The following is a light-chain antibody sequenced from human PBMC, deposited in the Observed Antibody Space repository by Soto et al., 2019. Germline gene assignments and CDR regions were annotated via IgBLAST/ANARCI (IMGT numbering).Light chain of an antibody. CDR1: SSNIGGNS. V-gene: IGLV1-51*01. J-gene: IGLJ1*01. CDR3: GSWDDSLFSFV. CDR2: DDD. Sequence: QSALTQPPSVSAAPGQRVTISCSGSSSNIGGNSVSWYQQLPGTAPKLLIYDDDKRPSGIPDRFSGSKSGTSATLGITGFQTGDEADYYCGSWDDSLFSFVFGPGTKVTVL.